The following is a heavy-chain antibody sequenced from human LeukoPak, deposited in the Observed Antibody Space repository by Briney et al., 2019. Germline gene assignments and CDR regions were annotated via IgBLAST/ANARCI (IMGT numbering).Heavy chain of an antibody. CDR3: AKDIGRFPHAIDI. D-gene: IGHD1-26*01. V-gene: IGHV3-7*03. Sequence: GGSLRLSCTTSGFTFTDYWMTWVRQAPGKWLEWVANINQDGSKKFYVDSVKGRFTISRDNAKNALYLQMNSLRAEDTALYYCAKDIGRFPHAIDIWGQGTMVTVSS. CDR2: INQDGSKK. CDR1: GFTFTDYW. J-gene: IGHJ3*02.